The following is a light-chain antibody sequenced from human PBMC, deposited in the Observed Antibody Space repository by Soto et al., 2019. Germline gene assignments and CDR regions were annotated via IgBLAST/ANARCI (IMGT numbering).Light chain of an antibody. CDR2: GAS. J-gene: IGKJ1*01. Sequence: EIVLTQSPGTLSLSPGESATLSCRASQTVTNNYLAWYQQKPGQAPRLRIYGASSRAIDIPPRFTGSGSGADFSVTLSRLEPEEFAVYYCQQYGSSPRTFGQGTKVEIK. CDR3: QQYGSSPRT. V-gene: IGKV3-20*01. CDR1: QTVTNNY.